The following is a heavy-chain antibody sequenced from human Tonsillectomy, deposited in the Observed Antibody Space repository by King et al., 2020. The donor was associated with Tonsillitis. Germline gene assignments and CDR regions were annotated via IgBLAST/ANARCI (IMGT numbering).Heavy chain of an antibody. D-gene: IGHD4-17*01. CDR2: ISYDGSNK. V-gene: IGHV3-30*01. CDR3: ARDLTDSGDRTMDV. Sequence: VQLVESGGGVVLPGRSLRLSCAASGFTFSTYAMHWVRQAPGKGLEWVTVISYDGSNKYYADSVKGRFTISRDNSKNTLYLQMNSLSPEDTAVYYCARDLTDSGDRTMDVWGKGTTVTVSS. J-gene: IGHJ6*03. CDR1: GFTFSTYA.